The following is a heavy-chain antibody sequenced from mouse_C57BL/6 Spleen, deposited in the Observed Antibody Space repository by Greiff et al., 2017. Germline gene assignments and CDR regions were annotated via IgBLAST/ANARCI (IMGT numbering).Heavy chain of an antibody. V-gene: IGHV5-16*01. Sequence: EVQLVESEGGLVQPGSSMKLSCTASGFTFSDYYMAWVRQVPEKGLEWVANINYDGSSTYYLDSLKSRFIISRDNAKNILYLQMSSLKSEDTATYYCARGSRGDAMDYWGEGTSVTVSS. CDR2: INYDGSST. J-gene: IGHJ4*01. CDR1: GFTFSDYY. CDR3: ARGSRGDAMDY. D-gene: IGHD1-1*01.